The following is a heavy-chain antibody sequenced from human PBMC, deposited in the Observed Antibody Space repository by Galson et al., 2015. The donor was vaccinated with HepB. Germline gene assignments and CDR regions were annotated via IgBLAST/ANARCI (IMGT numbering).Heavy chain of an antibody. CDR2: INLNSGGA. D-gene: IGHD6-13*01. J-gene: IGHJ4*02. Sequence: SVKVSCKASGYTFIDYYMHWVRQAPGQGLEWMGRINLNSGGADYAQNFQGRVTMTRDTSISTAYMEVNRLISDDTAIYYCAIGSSWTYYFDHWGQGALVTVSS. CDR1: GYTFIDYY. CDR3: AIGSSWTYYFDH. V-gene: IGHV1-2*06.